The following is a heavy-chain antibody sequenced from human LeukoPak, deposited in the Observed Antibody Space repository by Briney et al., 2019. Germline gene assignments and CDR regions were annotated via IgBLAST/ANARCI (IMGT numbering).Heavy chain of an antibody. J-gene: IGHJ4*02. CDR1: GFTFSSYA. CDR3: AKSQNYGSGSYPSY. CDR2: ISGSGGST. D-gene: IGHD3-10*01. Sequence: QPGGSLRLSCAASGFTFSSYAMSWVRQAPGKGLEWVSAISGSGGSTYYADSVKGRFTISRDNSKNTLYLQMNSLRAEDTAVYYCAKSQNYGSGSYPSYWGQGTLVTVSS. V-gene: IGHV3-23*01.